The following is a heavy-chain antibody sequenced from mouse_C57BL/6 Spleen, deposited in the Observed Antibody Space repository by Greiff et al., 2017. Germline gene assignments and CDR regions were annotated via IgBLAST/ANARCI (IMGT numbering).Heavy chain of an antibody. CDR2: IYPGDGDT. V-gene: IGHV1-82*01. CDR3: AIYYGGYYAMDY. D-gene: IGHD2-1*01. CDR1: GYAFSSSW. Sequence: VQLQQPGPELVKPGASVTISCKASGYAFSSSWMNWVKPRPGKGLEWIGRIYPGDGDTNYNGKFKGKATLTADKSSSTAYMQLSSLTSEDSAVYFCAIYYGGYYAMDYWGQGTSVTVSS. J-gene: IGHJ4*01.